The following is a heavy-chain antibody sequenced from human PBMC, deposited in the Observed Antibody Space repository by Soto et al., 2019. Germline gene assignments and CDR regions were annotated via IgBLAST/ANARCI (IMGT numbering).Heavy chain of an antibody. D-gene: IGHD6-6*01. CDR2: IVPMFGIP. V-gene: IGHV1-69*02. J-gene: IGHJ6*03. CDR3: ASGPYTSSSGGYYYYYMDV. CDR1: EGTFSSYA. Sequence: QVQLVQSGAEVKKPGSSVKVSCKASEGTFSSYAINWVRQAPGQGLEWMGRIVPMFGIPNFAPKFQGRVTMTADRSTTTAYMELSSLRSEDTAVYYCASGPYTSSSGGYYYYYMDVWGKGTTVTVSS.